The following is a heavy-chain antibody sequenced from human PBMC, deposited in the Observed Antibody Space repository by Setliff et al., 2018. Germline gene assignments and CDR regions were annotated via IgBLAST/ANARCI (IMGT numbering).Heavy chain of an antibody. V-gene: IGHV1-69*10. CDR2: IIPILGIA. CDR3: AIARHVIPRTDNFRLHYYYYALDV. CDR1: GGTFSSYA. D-gene: IGHD1-1*01. Sequence: GASVKVSCKASGGTFSSYAISWVRQAPGQGLEWMGGIIPILGIANYAQKFQGRVTITADESTSTAYMELSSLRSEDTAVYYCAIARHVIPRTDNFRLHYYYYALDVWGQGTTVTVSS. J-gene: IGHJ6*02.